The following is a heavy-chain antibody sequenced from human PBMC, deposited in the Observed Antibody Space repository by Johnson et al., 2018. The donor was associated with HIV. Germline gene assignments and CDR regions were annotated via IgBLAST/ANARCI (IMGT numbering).Heavy chain of an antibody. CDR2: IWYDGSDK. CDR3: ARDSSTTDVAFDI. Sequence: QEQLVESGGGVVQPGRSLRLSCAASGFTFSSYGMHWVRQAPGKGLEWVAVIWYDGSDKYYADSVKGRFTISRDNSKNTLFLQMNSLRAEDTAVYYCARDSSTTDVAFDIWGQGTMVTVSS. CDR1: GFTFSSYG. J-gene: IGHJ3*02. D-gene: IGHD1-14*01. V-gene: IGHV3-33*01.